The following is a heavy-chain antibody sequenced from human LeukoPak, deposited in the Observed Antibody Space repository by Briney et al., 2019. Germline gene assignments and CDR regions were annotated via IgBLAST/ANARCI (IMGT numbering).Heavy chain of an antibody. D-gene: IGHD3-10*01. J-gene: IGHJ6*02. CDR3: ARDGSGYYYYYGMDV. Sequence: GASVKVSCKASGYTFTGYYMHWVRQAPGQGLEWMGWINPNSGGTNYAQKFQGWVTMTRDTSISTAYMELSRLRSDDTAVYYCARDGSGYYYYYGMDVWGQGTTVTVSS. CDR2: INPNSGGT. CDR1: GYTFTGYY. V-gene: IGHV1-2*04.